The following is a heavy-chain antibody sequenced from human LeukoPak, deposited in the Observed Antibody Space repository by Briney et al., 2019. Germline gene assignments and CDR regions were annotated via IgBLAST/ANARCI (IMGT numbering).Heavy chain of an antibody. V-gene: IGHV1-69*04. Sequence: ASVKVSCKASGGTFSSYAISWVRQAPGQGLEWMGRIIPILGIANYAQKFQGRVTITADKSTSTAYVELSSLRSEDTAVYYCAETLLPYNWFDPWGQGTLVTVSS. CDR1: GGTFSSYA. CDR3: AETLLPYNWFDP. J-gene: IGHJ5*02. CDR2: IIPILGIA. D-gene: IGHD2-15*01.